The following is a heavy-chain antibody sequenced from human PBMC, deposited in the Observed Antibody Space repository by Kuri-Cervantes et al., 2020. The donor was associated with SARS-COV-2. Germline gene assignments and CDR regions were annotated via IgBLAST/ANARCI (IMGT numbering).Heavy chain of an antibody. J-gene: IGHJ4*02. V-gene: IGHV4-59*01. CDR1: GGSISSYY. CDR3: ARTYYYDSSGYYGHYFDY. Sequence: SETLSLTCTVSGGSISSYYWSWIRQPPGKGLEWIGYIYYSGSTNYNPSLKSRVTISVDTSKNQFSLKLSSVTAADTAVYYCARTYYYDSSGYYGHYFDYWGQGTLVTVSS. CDR2: IYYSGST. D-gene: IGHD3-22*01.